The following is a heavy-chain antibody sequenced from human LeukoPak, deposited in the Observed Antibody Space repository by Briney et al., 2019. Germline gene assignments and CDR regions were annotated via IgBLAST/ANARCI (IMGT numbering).Heavy chain of an antibody. CDR1: GGSISSYY. V-gene: IGHV4-59*01. CDR3: ARANYFDY. J-gene: IGHJ4*02. Sequence: SETLSLTCTVSGGSISSYYWSWFRQPPAKGPEWIGSIYYSGSTNYNPSLKSRVTMSVDTSKNQFSLKLSSVTAADTAVYYCARANYFDYWGQGTLVTVSS. CDR2: IYYSGST.